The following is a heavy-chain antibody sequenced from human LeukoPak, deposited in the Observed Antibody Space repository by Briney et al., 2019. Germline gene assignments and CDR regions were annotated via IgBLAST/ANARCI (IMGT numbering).Heavy chain of an antibody. CDR1: GFTFSSYA. D-gene: IGHD2-8*01. J-gene: IGHJ4*02. Sequence: PGGSLRLSCAASGFTFSSYAMSWVRQAPGKGLEWVSAISGSGGSTYYADSVKGRFTISRDNSKNTLYLQMNSLRAEDTAVYHCAKSEYCTNGVCYIGIVDYWGQGTLVTVSS. V-gene: IGHV3-23*01. CDR3: AKSEYCTNGVCYIGIVDY. CDR2: ISGSGGST.